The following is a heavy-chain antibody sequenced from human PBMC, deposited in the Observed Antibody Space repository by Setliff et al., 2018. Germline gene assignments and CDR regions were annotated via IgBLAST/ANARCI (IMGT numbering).Heavy chain of an antibody. CDR2: IYYSGST. CDR1: GGSFSGYY. CDR3: ARVARLVLSRNAFDI. J-gene: IGHJ3*02. V-gene: IGHV4-34*09. Sequence: SETLSLTCAVYGGSFSGYYWSWIRQPPGKGLEWIGYIYYSGSTYYNPSLKSRVTVSVDTSKNQFSLKLSSVTAADTAVYYCARVARLVLSRNAFDIWGQGTMVTVSS. D-gene: IGHD2-2*01.